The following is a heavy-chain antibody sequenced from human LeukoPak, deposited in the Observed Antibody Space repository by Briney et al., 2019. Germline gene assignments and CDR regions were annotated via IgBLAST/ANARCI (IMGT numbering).Heavy chain of an antibody. Sequence: PGGSLRLSCTVSGFTLSSYEMSWIRQAPGKGLEWVSSVDYSADSTHYADSVMGRFTISRDNSKNTLYLQLNSLSADDTAVYYCVRDGIYDATSYWGQGTLVTVSS. CDR1: GFTLSSYE. CDR2: VDYSADST. CDR3: VRDGIYDATSY. V-gene: IGHV3-23*01. D-gene: IGHD3-16*01. J-gene: IGHJ4*02.